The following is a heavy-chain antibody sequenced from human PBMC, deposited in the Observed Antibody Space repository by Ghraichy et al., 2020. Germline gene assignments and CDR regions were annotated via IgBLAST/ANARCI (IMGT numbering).Heavy chain of an antibody. J-gene: IGHJ4*02. CDR2: INNDGSNT. CDR1: GFTFRNYW. V-gene: IGHV3-74*01. Sequence: GESLNISCAASGFTFRNYWMYWVHQAPGKGLVWVSYINNDGSNTNYADSVKGRFTISRDNAKNTLYLQMNSLRTEDTAVYYCARADGAKDDWGQGTLVTVSS. D-gene: IGHD4/OR15-4a*01. CDR3: ARADGAKDD.